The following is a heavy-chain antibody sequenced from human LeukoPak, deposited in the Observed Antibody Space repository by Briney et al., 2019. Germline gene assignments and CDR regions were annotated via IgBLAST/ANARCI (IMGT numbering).Heavy chain of an antibody. J-gene: IGHJ4*02. Sequence: GGSLRLSCAVSGFTFSIYDMHWVRQAPGKGLEWVAVIWYDGSNKYYADSVKGRFTISRDNSKNTLYLQMNTLRAEDTAVYYCARDPGGVVYFDYWGQGTLVTVSS. D-gene: IGHD2-8*01. CDR1: GFTFSIYD. CDR3: ARDPGGVVYFDY. V-gene: IGHV3-33*01. CDR2: IWYDGSNK.